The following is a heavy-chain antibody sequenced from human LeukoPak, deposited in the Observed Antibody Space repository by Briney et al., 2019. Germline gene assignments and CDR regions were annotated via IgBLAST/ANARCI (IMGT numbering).Heavy chain of an antibody. Sequence: GSLXXXCAASGFTFSSYSMNWVRQAPGKGLEWVSYISSSSSTIYYADSVEGRFTISRDNAKNSLYVQMNRLRDEDTAVYYCAKGPKFHFDYWGQGTLVTVSS. CDR2: ISSSSSTI. CDR1: GFTFSSYS. D-gene: IGHD2-21*01. V-gene: IGHV3-48*02. J-gene: IGHJ4*02. CDR3: AKGPKFHFDY.